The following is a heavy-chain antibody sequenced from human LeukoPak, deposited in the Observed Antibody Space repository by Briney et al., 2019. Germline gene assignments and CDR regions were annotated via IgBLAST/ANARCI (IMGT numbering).Heavy chain of an antibody. J-gene: IGHJ4*02. D-gene: IGHD3-10*01. V-gene: IGHV1-69*01. CDR3: ARSAEVVVAMVRGVIPFDY. Sequence: SVKVSCKASGGTFSSYAISWVRQAPGQGLEWMGGIIPIFGTANYAQKFQGRVTITADASTSTAYMELSSLRSEDTAVYYCARSAEVVVAMVRGVIPFDYWGQGTLVTVSS. CDR1: GGTFSSYA. CDR2: IIPIFGTA.